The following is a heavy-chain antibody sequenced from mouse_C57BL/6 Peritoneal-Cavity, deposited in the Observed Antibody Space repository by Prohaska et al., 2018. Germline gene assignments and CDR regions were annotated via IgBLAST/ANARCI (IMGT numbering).Heavy chain of an antibody. Sequence: VKQSNGKSLEWIGVINPNYGTTSYNQKFKGKATLTVDQSSSTAYMQLNSLTSEDSAVYYCARYGNYWYFDVWGTGTTVTVSS. J-gene: IGHJ1*03. CDR3: ARYGNYWYFDV. V-gene: IGHV1-39*01. CDR2: INPNYGTT. D-gene: IGHD2-1*01.